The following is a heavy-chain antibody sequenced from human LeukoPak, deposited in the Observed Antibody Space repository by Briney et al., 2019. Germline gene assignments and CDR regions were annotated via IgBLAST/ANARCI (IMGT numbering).Heavy chain of an antibody. J-gene: IGHJ6*02. Sequence: ASVKVSCKASGGTFSSYAISWVRQAPGQGLEWMGRIIPILGIANYAQKFQGRVTITADKSTSTAYMELSSLRSEDTAVYCCARDGAAAGTVGYYYYGMDVWGQGTTVTVSS. CDR3: ARDGAAAGTVGYYYYGMDV. CDR2: IIPILGIA. V-gene: IGHV1-69*04. D-gene: IGHD6-13*01. CDR1: GGTFSSYA.